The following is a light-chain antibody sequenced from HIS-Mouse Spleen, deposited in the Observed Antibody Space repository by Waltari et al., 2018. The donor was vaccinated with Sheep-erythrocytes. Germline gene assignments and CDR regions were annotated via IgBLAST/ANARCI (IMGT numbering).Light chain of an antibody. CDR3: SSYTSSSTPVV. V-gene: IGLV2-14*01. CDR2: GVS. CDR1: SRDVGGYNY. Sequence: QSALTQPATVSGSPGQSITISCTGTSRDVGGYNYVSWYQQHPGKAPKLMIYGVSNRPSGVSNRFSGSKSGNTASLTISGLQAEDEADYYCSSYTSSSTPVVFGGGTKLTVL. J-gene: IGLJ2*01.